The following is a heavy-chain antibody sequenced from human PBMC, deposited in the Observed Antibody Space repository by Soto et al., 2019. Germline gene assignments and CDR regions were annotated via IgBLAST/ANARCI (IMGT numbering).Heavy chain of an antibody. J-gene: IGHJ4*02. CDR2: ISGSGGST. V-gene: IGHV3-23*01. CDR3: AKDLSIVVVNDY. Sequence: VSLRLSCAASGFTFSSYAMSWVRQAPGKGLEWVSAISGSGGSTYYADSVKGRFTISRDNSKNTLYLQMNSLRAEDTAVYYCAKDLSIVVVNDYWGQGTLVTVSS. D-gene: IGHD3-22*01. CDR1: GFTFSSYA.